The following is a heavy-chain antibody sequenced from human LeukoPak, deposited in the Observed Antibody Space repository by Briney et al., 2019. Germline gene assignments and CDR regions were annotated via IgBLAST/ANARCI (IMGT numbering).Heavy chain of an antibody. D-gene: IGHD3-22*01. V-gene: IGHV4-4*07. J-gene: IGHJ2*01. CDR3: AAPTLSYYDSSGYYSDRDWYFDL. Sequence: SETLSLTCTVSGGSISSYYWNWIRQPAGKGLEWIGRMHTSGSTSYNPSLKSRVTMSIDTSKNQFSLKLSALTAADTAVYYCAAPTLSYYDSSGYYSDRDWYFDLWGRGTLVTVSS. CDR2: MHTSGST. CDR1: GGSISSYY.